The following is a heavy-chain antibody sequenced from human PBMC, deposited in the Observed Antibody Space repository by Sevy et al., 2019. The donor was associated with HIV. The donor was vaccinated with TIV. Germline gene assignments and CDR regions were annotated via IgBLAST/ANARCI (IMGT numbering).Heavy chain of an antibody. Sequence: GGSLRLSCAASGFTFSSYAMSWVRQAPGKGLEWVSAISGSGYLTYYTDSVKGRFTIFRANSKNTLYLQMISLRAEDTAVYYCAKEGGGYYYDSSGLFDYWGQGTLVTVSS. D-gene: IGHD3-22*01. V-gene: IGHV3-23*01. CDR3: AKEGGGYYYDSSGLFDY. J-gene: IGHJ4*02. CDR2: ISGSGYLT. CDR1: GFTFSSYA.